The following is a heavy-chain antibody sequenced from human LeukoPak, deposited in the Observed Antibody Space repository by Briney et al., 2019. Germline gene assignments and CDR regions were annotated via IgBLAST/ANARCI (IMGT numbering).Heavy chain of an antibody. CDR1: GYTLTELS. Sequence: ASVKVSCKVSGYTLTELSMHWVRQAPGKGLEWMGGFDPEDGETIYAQKFQGRVTMTEDTSTDTAYMELSSLRSEDTAVYYCARGGRLAATRDYFDYWGQGTLVTVSS. J-gene: IGHJ4*02. D-gene: IGHD2-15*01. CDR2: FDPEDGET. V-gene: IGHV1-24*01. CDR3: ARGGRLAATRDYFDY.